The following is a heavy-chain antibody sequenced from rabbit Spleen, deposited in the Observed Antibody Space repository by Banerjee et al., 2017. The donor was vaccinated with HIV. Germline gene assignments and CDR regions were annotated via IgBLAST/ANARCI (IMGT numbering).Heavy chain of an antibody. CDR1: GVSLNDKDV. J-gene: IGHJ4*01. CDR3: ARAVGFPGTGYDYFNL. CDR2: INVADGVT. D-gene: IGHD8-1*01. V-gene: IGHV1S45*01. Sequence: EQLEESGGGLVKPEGSLTLTCKASGVSLNDKDVMCWVRQAPGKGLECIACINVADGVTYYASWAKGRFTISMTSSTTVDLKLTSLTTADTATYFCARAVGFPGTGYDYFNLWGQGTLVTVS.